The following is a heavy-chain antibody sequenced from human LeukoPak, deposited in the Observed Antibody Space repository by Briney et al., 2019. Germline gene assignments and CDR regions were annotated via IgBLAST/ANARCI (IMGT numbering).Heavy chain of an antibody. J-gene: IGHJ4*02. Sequence: ASVKVSCKASGYTFTSYGISWVRQAPGQGLEWMGWISAYNGNTNYAQKLQGRVTMTTDTSTSTAYMELRSLRSDDTAVYYCARDSYCSTNSCYERGPDYWGQGTLVTVSS. CDR1: GYTFTSYG. CDR3: ARDSYCSTNSCYERGPDY. CDR2: ISAYNGNT. D-gene: IGHD2-2*01. V-gene: IGHV1-18*01.